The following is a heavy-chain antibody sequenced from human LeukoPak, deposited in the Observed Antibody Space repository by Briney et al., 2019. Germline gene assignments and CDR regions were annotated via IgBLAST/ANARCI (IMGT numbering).Heavy chain of an antibody. CDR1: GYSISSGYY. CDR3: ARDRQGGSGSYYPDY. D-gene: IGHD3-10*01. CDR2: IYHSGST. V-gene: IGHV4-38-2*02. J-gene: IGHJ4*02. Sequence: SETLSLTCTVSGYSISSGYYWGWIRQPPGKGLEWIGSIYHSGSTNYNPSLKSRVTISVDTSKNQFSLKLSSVTAADTAVYYCARDRQGGSGSYYPDYWGQGTLVTVSS.